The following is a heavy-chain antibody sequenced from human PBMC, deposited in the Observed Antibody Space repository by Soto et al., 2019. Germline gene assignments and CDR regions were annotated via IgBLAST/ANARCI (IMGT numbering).Heavy chain of an antibody. J-gene: IGHJ6*03. CDR2: INHSGST. CDR3: AREIRRGLKDYYYMDV. Sequence: SETLSLTCAVYGGSFSGYYWSWIRQPPGKGLEWIGEINHSGSTNYSPSLKSRVTISVDTSKNQFSLKLSSVTAADTAVYYCAREIRRGLKDYYYMDVWGKGTTVTVSS. D-gene: IGHD3-10*01. CDR1: GGSFSGYY. V-gene: IGHV4-34*01.